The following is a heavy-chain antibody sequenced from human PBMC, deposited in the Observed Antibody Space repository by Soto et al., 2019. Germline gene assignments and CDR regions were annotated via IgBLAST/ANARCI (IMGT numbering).Heavy chain of an antibody. CDR3: ARDLPPYRYERTYYYYGMDV. J-gene: IGHJ6*02. CDR2: ISYDGSNK. D-gene: IGHD1-26*01. Sequence: PGGSLRLSCAASGFTFSSYAMHWVRQAPGKGLEWVAVISYDGSNKYYADSVKGRFTISRDNSKNTLYLQMNSLRAEDTAVYYCARDLPPYRYERTYYYYGMDVWGQGTTVTVSS. V-gene: IGHV3-30-3*01. CDR1: GFTFSSYA.